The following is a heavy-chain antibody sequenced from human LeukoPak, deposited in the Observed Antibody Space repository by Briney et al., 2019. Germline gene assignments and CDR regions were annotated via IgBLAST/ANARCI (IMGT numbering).Heavy chain of an antibody. CDR3: ARAIRYQLLSDY. CDR1: GSTFSTYD. CDR2: MNPNSGNT. J-gene: IGHJ4*02. V-gene: IGHV1-8*03. D-gene: IGHD2-2*01. Sequence: ASVKVSFKTSGSTFSTYDINWVRQAAGQGLEWMGWMNPNSGNTGFAQKFQGRATITRDTSITTAYLELSSLRSEDTAVYYCARAIRYQLLSDYWGQGTLVTVSS.